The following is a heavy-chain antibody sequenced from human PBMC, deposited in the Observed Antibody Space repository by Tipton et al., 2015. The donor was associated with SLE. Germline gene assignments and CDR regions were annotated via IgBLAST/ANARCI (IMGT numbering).Heavy chain of an antibody. D-gene: IGHD5-18*01. V-gene: IGHV3-23*01. J-gene: IGHJ3*02. CDR3: AKVLLRGYSLDAFDI. CDR2: ISGSGGNT. Sequence: SLSLSCAASGFTFSSYAMSWVRQAPGKGLEWVSAISGSGGNTYYADSVKGRFTISRDNSKNTLYLQMNSLRAEDTAVYYCAKVLLRGYSLDAFDIWGQGTMVTVSS. CDR1: GFTFSSYA.